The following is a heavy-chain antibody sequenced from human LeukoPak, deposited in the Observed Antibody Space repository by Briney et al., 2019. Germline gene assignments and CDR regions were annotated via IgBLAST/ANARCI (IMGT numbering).Heavy chain of an antibody. J-gene: IGHJ4*02. CDR3: ARERFITGYYYDSSGRAFDY. D-gene: IGHD3-22*01. V-gene: IGHV4-4*07. CDR1: GVSISSYY. CDR2: IYTSGST. Sequence: SETLSLTCTVSGVSISSYYWSWIRQPAGKGLEWIGRIYTSGSTNYNPSLKSRVTMSVDTSKNQFSLKLSSVTAADTAVYYCARERFITGYYYDSSGRAFDYWGQGTLVTVSS.